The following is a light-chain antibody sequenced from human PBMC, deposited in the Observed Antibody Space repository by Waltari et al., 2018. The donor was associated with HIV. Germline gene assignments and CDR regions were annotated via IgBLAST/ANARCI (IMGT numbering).Light chain of an antibody. CDR3: QSYDNSLSGLV. CDR1: NSNIGAGYD. CDR2: RNN. V-gene: IGLV1-40*01. Sequence: QSVLTQPPSVSGAPGQRVSISCTGSNSNIGAGYDVHWYQQLPGTAPKLLIYRNNNRPSGVPDRFSGSKSGTSASLAITGLQPEDEADYYCQSYDNSLSGLVFGGGTKLTVL. J-gene: IGLJ3*02.